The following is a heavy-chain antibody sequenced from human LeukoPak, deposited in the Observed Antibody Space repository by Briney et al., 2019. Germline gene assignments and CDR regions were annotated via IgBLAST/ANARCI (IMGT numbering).Heavy chain of an antibody. CDR2: IYYSGST. Sequence: SQTLSLTCTVSGGSISSGDYYWSWIRQPPGKGLEWIGYIYYSGSTYYNPSLKSRVTISVDTSKNQFSLKLSSVTAADTAVYYCASRGLRDGYNRDWGQGTLVTVSS. J-gene: IGHJ4*02. CDR1: GGSISSGDYY. CDR3: ASRGLRDGYNRD. V-gene: IGHV4-30-4*01. D-gene: IGHD5-24*01.